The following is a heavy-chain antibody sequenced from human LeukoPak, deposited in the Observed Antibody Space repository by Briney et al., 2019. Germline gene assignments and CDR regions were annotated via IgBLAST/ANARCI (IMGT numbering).Heavy chain of an antibody. Sequence: GGSLRLSCAASGFTFSAHWMSWVRQAPGKGLKWVANIQEDGNAKNYVASVEGRFTISRHNAKNSLYLQMNSLRAEETDMYYCARARYGEQLLFESWGQGTLVTVSS. J-gene: IGHJ4*02. CDR3: ARARYGEQLLFES. D-gene: IGHD6-6*01. CDR2: IQEDGNAK. V-gene: IGHV3-7*01. CDR1: GFTFSAHW.